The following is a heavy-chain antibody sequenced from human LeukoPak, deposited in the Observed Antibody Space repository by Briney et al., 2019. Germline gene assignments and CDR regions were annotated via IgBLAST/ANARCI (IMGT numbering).Heavy chain of an antibody. J-gene: IGHJ5*02. CDR3: ARGSSWFDP. V-gene: IGHV4-59*01. Sequence: SETLSLTCTVFGGSISSYYWSWIRQPPGKGLEWIGHIYYSESTNHNPSLKSRVTISVDTSKNQLSLKLSSVIAADTALYYCARGSSWFDPWGQGTLVTVSS. CDR1: GGSISSYY. CDR2: IYYSEST.